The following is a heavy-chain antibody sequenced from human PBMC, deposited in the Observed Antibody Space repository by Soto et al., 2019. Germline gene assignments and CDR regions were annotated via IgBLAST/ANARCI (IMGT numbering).Heavy chain of an antibody. V-gene: IGHV4-39*01. J-gene: IGHJ3*02. Sequence: SETLSLTCTVSGGSISSSSYYWGWIRQPPGKGLEWIGSIYYSGSTYYNPSLKSQVTISVDTSKNQFSLKLSSVTAADTAVYYCARHNPLLSGDAFDIWGQGTMVTVSS. D-gene: IGHD1-26*01. CDR2: IYYSGST. CDR3: ARHNPLLSGDAFDI. CDR1: GGSISSSSYY.